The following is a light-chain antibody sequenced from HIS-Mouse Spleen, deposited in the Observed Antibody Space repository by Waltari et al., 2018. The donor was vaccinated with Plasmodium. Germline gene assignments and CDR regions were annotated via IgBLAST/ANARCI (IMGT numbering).Light chain of an antibody. J-gene: IGKJ2*01. CDR3: QQYGSSPPYT. CDR1: QSVSSSY. Sequence: EIVLTQSPGTLSLSPGERATLPCRASQSVSSSYLAWYQQKPGPAPRLLIYGASSRATGIPDRFSGSGSGTDFTLTISRLEPEDFAVYYCQQYGSSPPYTFGQGTKLEIK. CDR2: GAS. V-gene: IGKV3-20*01.